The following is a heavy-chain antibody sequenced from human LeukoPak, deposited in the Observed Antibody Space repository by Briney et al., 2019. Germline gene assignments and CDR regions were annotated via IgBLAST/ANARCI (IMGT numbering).Heavy chain of an antibody. CDR3: ARDRGFRGFDY. CDR1: GGSISSGTYY. V-gene: IGHV4-61*02. Sequence: SETLSLTCTVFGGSISSGTYYWSWIRQPAGKGLEWIGRISTSGTTNYNPSLKSRVTMSVDMSKFSLRLSSVTAADTAVYYCARDRGFRGFDYWGQGAQVTVSS. CDR2: ISTSGTT. J-gene: IGHJ4*02.